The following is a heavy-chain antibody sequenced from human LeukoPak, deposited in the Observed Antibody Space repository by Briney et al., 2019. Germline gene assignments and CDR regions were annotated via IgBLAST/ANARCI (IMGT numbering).Heavy chain of an antibody. CDR3: AKGVSGSYF. Sequence: PGGSLRLSCAASGFTFSSYEMNWVRQAPGKGLEWVAFIRYDGSNKYYADSVKGRFTISRDNSKNTLYLQMNSLRAEDTAVYYCAKGVSGSYFWGQGTLVTVSS. J-gene: IGHJ4*02. CDR2: IRYDGSNK. V-gene: IGHV3-30*02. CDR1: GFTFSSYE. D-gene: IGHD1-26*01.